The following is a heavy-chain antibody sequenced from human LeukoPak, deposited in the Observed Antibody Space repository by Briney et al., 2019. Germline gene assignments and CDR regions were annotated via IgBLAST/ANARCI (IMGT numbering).Heavy chain of an antibody. CDR3: ARARGYAYYYYYYMDV. V-gene: IGHV4-4*07. CDR2: IYTSGST. D-gene: IGHD5-18*01. CDR1: GGSISSYY. J-gene: IGHJ6*03. Sequence: SETLSLTCTVFGGSISSYYWSWIRQPAGKGLEWIGRIYTSGSTNYNPSLKSRVTMSVDTSKNQFSLKLSSVTAADTAVYCCARARGYAYYYYYYMDVWGKGTTVTVSS.